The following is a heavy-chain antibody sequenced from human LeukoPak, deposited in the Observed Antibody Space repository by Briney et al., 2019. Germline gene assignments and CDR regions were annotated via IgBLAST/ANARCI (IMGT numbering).Heavy chain of an antibody. V-gene: IGHV3-21*01. CDR3: ARASSIAARRPDY. J-gene: IGHJ4*02. CDR1: GFTFSSYS. Sequence: GGSLRLSCAASGFTFSSYSMNWVRQAPGKGLEWVSSVSSSSSYIYYADSVKGRFTTSRDNAKNSLYLQMNSLRAEDTAVYYCARASSIAARRPDYWGQGTLVTVSS. D-gene: IGHD6-6*01. CDR2: VSSSSSYI.